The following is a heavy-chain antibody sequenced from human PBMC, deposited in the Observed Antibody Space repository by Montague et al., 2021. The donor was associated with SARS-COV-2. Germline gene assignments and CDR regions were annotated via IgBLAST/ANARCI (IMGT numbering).Heavy chain of an antibody. CDR1: GDSFTYFY. J-gene: IGHJ4*01. V-gene: IGHV4-59*01. CDR2: IFSTGSR. D-gene: IGHD3-16*01. Sequence: SETLSLTCTVSGDSFTYFYQCWIWMSQGKGQEWIGYIFSTGSRNYYYSFKSRFTISVDTSENQFSLKVTSVTATDTAVYYCARKMLLADCFDFWGHGTLVTVSS. CDR3: ARKMLLADCFDF.